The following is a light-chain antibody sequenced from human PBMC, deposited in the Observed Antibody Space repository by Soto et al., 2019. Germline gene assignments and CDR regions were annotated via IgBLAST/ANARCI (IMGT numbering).Light chain of an antibody. CDR1: SSDVGSYNL. V-gene: IGLV2-23*01. J-gene: IGLJ2*01. Sequence: QSALTQPASVSGSPGQSITISCTGTSSDVGSYNLVSWYQHHPGKAPKLMIYEGSKRPSGVSNRFSDSKSDNTASLTISGLQAEDEADYYCCSHAGGSTHVVFGGGTKLTVL. CDR2: EGS. CDR3: CSHAGGSTHVV.